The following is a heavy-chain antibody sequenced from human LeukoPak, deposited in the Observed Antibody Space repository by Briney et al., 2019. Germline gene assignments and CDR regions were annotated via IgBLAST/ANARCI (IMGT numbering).Heavy chain of an antibody. CDR2: FYTSGTP. V-gene: IGHV4-4*07. J-gene: IGHJ4*02. CDR3: ARGGIPDY. CDR1: GGSISGYY. Sequence: SETLSLTCTVSGGSISGYYWTWIRQPAGKGLEWIGRFYTSGTPNYNPSLKGRVTISVDTSRNQFSLKLSSVTAADTAVYYCARGGIPDYWGQGILVTVSS. D-gene: IGHD2-21*01.